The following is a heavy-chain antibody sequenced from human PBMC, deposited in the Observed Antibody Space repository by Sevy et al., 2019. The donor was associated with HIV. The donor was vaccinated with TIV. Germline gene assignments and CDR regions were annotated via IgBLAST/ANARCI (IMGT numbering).Heavy chain of an antibody. CDR1: GGSISSSNW. J-gene: IGHJ4*02. CDR2: IYHSGST. V-gene: IGHV4-4*02. CDR3: ARATYSSGWYIDY. Sequence: SETLSLTCAVSGGSISSSNWWSWVRQPPGKGLEWIGEIYHSGSTNYNPSLKSRVTISVDKSKNQFSLKLSSVTAADTAVYYCARATYSSGWYIDYWCQGTLVTVSS. D-gene: IGHD6-19*01.